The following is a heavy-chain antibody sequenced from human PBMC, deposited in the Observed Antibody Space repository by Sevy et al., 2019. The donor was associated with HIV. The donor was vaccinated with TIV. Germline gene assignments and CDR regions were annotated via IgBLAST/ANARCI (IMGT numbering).Heavy chain of an antibody. Sequence: SETLSLTCAVSGGSISSGGYSWSWIRQPPGKGLEWIGYIYHSGSTYYNPSLKSRVTISVDRSKNQFYLKLGSVTAADTAVYYCARGKGAAAGGYYYGMDVWGQGTTVTVSS. CDR1: GGSISSGGYS. CDR2: IYHSGST. D-gene: IGHD6-13*01. V-gene: IGHV4-30-2*01. CDR3: ARGKGAAAGGYYYGMDV. J-gene: IGHJ6*02.